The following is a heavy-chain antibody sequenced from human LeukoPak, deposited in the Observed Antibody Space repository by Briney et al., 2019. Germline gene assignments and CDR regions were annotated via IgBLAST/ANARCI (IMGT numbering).Heavy chain of an antibody. Sequence: SETLSLTCTVSGGSISSYYWSWIRQPPGKGLEWIGYIYYSGSTNYNPSLKSRVTISVGTSKNQFSLKLSSVTAADTAVYYCARDRSYDSSGYYYLDYWGQGTLVTVSS. V-gene: IGHV4-59*01. CDR3: ARDRSYDSSGYYYLDY. CDR1: GGSISSYY. CDR2: IYYSGST. J-gene: IGHJ4*02. D-gene: IGHD3-22*01.